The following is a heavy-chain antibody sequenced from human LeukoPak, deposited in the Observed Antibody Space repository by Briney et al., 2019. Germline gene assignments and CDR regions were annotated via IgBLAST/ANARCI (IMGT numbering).Heavy chain of an antibody. J-gene: IGHJ4*02. CDR2: ISSDSSYI. V-gene: IGHV3-11*06. D-gene: IGHD4-17*01. Sequence: GGSLRLSCAASGFTFSDYYMSWIRQAPGKGLEWVSSISSDSSYIYYADAVHGRFTVSRDNAKYSLYLQMNSLRAEDTAVYYCVRGSYGAYDYWGQGSLVTVSS. CDR1: GFTFSDYY. CDR3: VRGSYGAYDY.